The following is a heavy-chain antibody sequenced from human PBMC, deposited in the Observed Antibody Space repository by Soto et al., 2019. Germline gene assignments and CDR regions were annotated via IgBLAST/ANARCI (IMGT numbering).Heavy chain of an antibody. CDR2: IYYSGST. D-gene: IGHD3-3*01. CDR3: ARVLFGRGNWFDP. J-gene: IGHJ5*02. CDR1: GGSISSYY. Sequence: SETLSLTCTVSGGSISSYYWSWIRQPPGKGLEWIGYIYYSGSTNYNPSLKSRVTISVDTSKNQSSLKLSSVTAADTAVYYCARVLFGRGNWFDPWGQGTLVTVSS. V-gene: IGHV4-59*01.